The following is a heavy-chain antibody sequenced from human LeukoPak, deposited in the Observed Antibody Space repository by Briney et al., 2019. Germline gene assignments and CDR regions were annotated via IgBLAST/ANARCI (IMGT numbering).Heavy chain of an antibody. CDR1: GFTFSDYH. V-gene: IGHV3-11*01. D-gene: IGHD3-3*01. CDR2: ISSSGSTI. Sequence: GGSLRLSCAASGFTFSDYHMSWSRQAPGKGLECVSYISSSGSTIYYADSVKGRFTISRDQPKNSLYLQMTSLRAEDTAVYYCARPNYDFWSGDTNWFDPWGQGTLVTVSS. J-gene: IGHJ5*02. CDR3: ARPNYDFWSGDTNWFDP.